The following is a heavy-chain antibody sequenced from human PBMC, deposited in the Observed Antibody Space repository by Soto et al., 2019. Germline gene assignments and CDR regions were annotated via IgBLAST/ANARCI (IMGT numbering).Heavy chain of an antibody. D-gene: IGHD3-10*01. CDR3: TRVWFGESPSSYYYYYGMDV. J-gene: IGHJ6*02. CDR1: GFTFGDYA. CDR2: IRSKAYGGTT. V-gene: IGHV3-49*04. Sequence: GGSLRLSCTASGFTFGDYAMSLVRQAPGKGLEWVGFIRSKAYGGTTEYAASVKGRFTISRDDSKSIAYLQMNSLKTEDTAVYYCTRVWFGESPSSYYYYYGMDVWGQGTTVTVSS.